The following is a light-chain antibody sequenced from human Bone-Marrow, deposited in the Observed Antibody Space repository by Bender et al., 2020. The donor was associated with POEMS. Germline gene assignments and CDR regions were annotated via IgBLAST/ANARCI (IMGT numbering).Light chain of an antibody. Sequence: QSALTQPASVSGSPGQSITISCTGTNSDVGGYNYVSWYQQHPGKAPKLLIFDVNNRPSGVSYRFSASKSATTASLTVSGLQAEDEADYFCSSYAGFNTFVFGPGTTVTVL. CDR2: DVN. V-gene: IGLV2-14*03. CDR1: NSDVGGYNY. CDR3: SSYAGFNTFV. J-gene: IGLJ1*01.